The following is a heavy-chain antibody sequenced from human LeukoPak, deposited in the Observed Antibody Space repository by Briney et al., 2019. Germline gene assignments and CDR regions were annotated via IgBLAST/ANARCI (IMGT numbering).Heavy chain of an antibody. V-gene: IGHV3-74*01. CDR2: INTDGSSI. CDR3: VRGYSGAYRINY. D-gene: IGHD5-12*01. CDR1: GFSFSTYW. Sequence: GGSLRLSCAASGFSFSTYWMHWVRQAPGKGLVWVSRINTDGSSISYADSVKGRFIISRDNAKNTLHLQLDSLRVEDTAIYYCVRGYSGAYRINYWGQGTLVTVSS. J-gene: IGHJ4*02.